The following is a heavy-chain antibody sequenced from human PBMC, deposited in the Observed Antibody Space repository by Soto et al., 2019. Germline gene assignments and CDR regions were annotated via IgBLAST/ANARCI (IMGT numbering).Heavy chain of an antibody. CDR3: PRGSIHSAGYYYYGMDV. V-gene: IGHV3-13*01. CDR1: GFTFSSYD. J-gene: IGHJ6*02. Sequence: EVQLVESGGGLGQPGGSLRLSCAASGFTFSSYDMHWVRQATGKGLEWVSAIGTAGDTYYPGSVKGRFTISRENAKNSLYLQMNSLRAEYTAVYYCPRGSIHSAGYYYYGMDVWGQGTTVTVSS. CDR2: IGTAGDT. D-gene: IGHD2-21*01.